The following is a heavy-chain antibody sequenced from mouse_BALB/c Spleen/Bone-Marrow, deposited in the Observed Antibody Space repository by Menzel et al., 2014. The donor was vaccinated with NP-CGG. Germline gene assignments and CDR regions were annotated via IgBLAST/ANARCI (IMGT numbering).Heavy chain of an antibody. J-gene: IGHJ4*01. CDR3: RSYDYAMDH. Sequence: LQQPGSELVRPGASVKLSCKASGYTFTSYWMHWVRQRPGQGLEWIGNIYPGSGSTNYDEKFKSKATLTVDTSSSTAYMQLSNLTSEDSAVYYCRSYDYAMDHWGQGPSVTVSS. CDR2: IYPGSGST. D-gene: IGHD1-1*01. V-gene: IGHV1S22*01. CDR1: GYTFTSYW.